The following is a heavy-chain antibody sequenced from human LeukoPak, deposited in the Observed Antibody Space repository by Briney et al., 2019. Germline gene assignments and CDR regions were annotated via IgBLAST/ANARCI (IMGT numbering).Heavy chain of an antibody. V-gene: IGHV1-2*02. CDR3: ARALRWDSSSAFDI. CDR2: INPNSGGT. CDR1: GYTFTGYY. D-gene: IGHD6-19*01. J-gene: IGHJ3*02. Sequence: ASVTVSCKASGYTFTGYYMHWVRQAPGQGLEWMGWINPNSGGTNYAQKFRGRVTMTRDTSITTAYMELSSLRSDDTAVYYCARALRWDSSSAFDIWGQGTMVTVSS.